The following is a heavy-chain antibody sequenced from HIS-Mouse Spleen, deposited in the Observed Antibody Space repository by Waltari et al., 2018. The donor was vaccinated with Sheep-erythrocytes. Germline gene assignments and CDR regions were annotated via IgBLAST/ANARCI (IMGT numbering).Heavy chain of an antibody. CDR3: AQTGATTPHFDY. D-gene: IGHD1-26*01. Sequence: QVQLVKSGAEVKKPGSSVKVSCKASGGTFSSYSISWERQAPGQGLEWMGRIIPILGIANYAQKFQGRVTITADKSTSTAYMELSSLRSEDTAVYYCAQTGATTPHFDYWGQGTLVTVSS. V-gene: IGHV1-69*04. J-gene: IGHJ4*02. CDR2: IIPILGIA. CDR1: GGTFSSYS.